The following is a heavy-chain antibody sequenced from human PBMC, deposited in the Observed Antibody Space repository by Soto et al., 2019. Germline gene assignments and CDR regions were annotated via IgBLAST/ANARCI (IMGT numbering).Heavy chain of an antibody. CDR2: ISGGGGVST. V-gene: IGHV3-23*01. J-gene: IGHJ5*02. Sequence: EVQLLESGGGLVQPGGSLTLSCAASGFTFSSYAMTWVRQAPGKGLEWVSGISGGGGVSTYYADSVKGRFTISRDNSMNTLYLQMTRLSAEDTAVYYCAKDAISMVRGVNNWFDPWGQGTLVTVSS. CDR1: GFTFSSYA. D-gene: IGHD3-10*01. CDR3: AKDAISMVRGVNNWFDP.